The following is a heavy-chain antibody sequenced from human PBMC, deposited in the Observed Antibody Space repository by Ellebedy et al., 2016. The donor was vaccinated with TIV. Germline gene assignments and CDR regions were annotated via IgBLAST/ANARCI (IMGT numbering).Heavy chain of an antibody. CDR3: ARGPRVGATCPDY. J-gene: IGHJ4*02. D-gene: IGHD1-26*01. CDR1: GFTFSDYY. V-gene: IGHV3-11*05. Sequence: GESLKISCAASGFTFSDYYMSWIRQAPGKGLEWVSYISSSSSYTNYADSVKGRFTISRDNAKNSLYLQMNSLRAEDTAVYYCARGPRVGATCPDYWGQGTLVTVSS. CDR2: ISSSSSYT.